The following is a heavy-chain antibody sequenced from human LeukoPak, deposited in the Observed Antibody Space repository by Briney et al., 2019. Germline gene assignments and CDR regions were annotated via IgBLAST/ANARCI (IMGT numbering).Heavy chain of an antibody. D-gene: IGHD5-24*01. V-gene: IGHV3-74*01. CDR1: GLTFSTYW. J-gene: IGHJ4*02. CDR3: AKKPATIKFPFDI. Sequence: GGSLRLSCAASGLTFSTYWMHWVRQAPGKGLVWVSRIDPDGSTVYADSVRGRFTISRDNAKNTLYLQMHSLRAEDTAVYYCAKKPATIKFPFDIWGQGTLVTVSP. CDR2: IDPDGST.